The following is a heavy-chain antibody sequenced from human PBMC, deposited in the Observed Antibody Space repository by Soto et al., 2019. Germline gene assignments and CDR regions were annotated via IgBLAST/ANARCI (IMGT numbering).Heavy chain of an antibody. J-gene: IGHJ6*02. Sequence: QVQLVESGGGLVKPGGSLRLFCAASGITFSDCYMNWIRQAPGKGLEWVSYMSSSGDSINYAGSVRGRFTVSRDNAKNSLYLQMNSLRAEDTAMYYCARVRFGQWGYAMDVWGQGTTVTVSS. V-gene: IGHV3-11*01. D-gene: IGHD3-10*01. CDR2: MSSSGDSI. CDR1: GITFSDCY. CDR3: ARVRFGQWGYAMDV.